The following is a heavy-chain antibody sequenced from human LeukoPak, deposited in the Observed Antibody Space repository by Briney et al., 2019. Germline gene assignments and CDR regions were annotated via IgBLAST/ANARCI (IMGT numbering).Heavy chain of an antibody. Sequence: GGSLRLSCAASGFTFSSYDMSWVREAPWKGLEWVSAISGSGATTYYADSVKGRFTISRDNSKNTLYLQMNSLRAEDTAVYYCAKSSLAHQGYYYGMDVWGQGTTVTVSS. J-gene: IGHJ6*02. CDR2: ISGSGATT. CDR1: GFTFSSYD. CDR3: AKSSLAHQGYYYGMDV. V-gene: IGHV3-23*01.